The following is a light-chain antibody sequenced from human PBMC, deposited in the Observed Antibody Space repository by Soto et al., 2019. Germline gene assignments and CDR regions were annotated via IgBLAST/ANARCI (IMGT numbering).Light chain of an antibody. V-gene: IGKV1-33*01. CDR2: GAS. Sequence: DSQMTRSPSSLSASVGDRVTITCQASQDINDHLNWYQQKPGKAPNLLIYGASNLQTGVPSRFSGSGSGTDFSFTISSLQPEDIATYYCQQYDKLPPAFGQGTRLEIK. CDR1: QDINDH. J-gene: IGKJ5*01. CDR3: QQYDKLPPA.